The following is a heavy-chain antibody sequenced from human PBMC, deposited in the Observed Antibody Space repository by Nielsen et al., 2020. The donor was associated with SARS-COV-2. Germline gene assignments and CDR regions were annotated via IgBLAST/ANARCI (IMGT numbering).Heavy chain of an antibody. CDR1: GGSFSGYY. V-gene: IGHV4-34*01. Sequence: SQTLSLTCAVYGGSFSGYYWSWIRQPPGKGLEWIGEINHSGSTNYNPSLKSRVTISVDTSKNQFSLKLSSVTAADTAVYYCARFFDYWGQGTLVTVSS. J-gene: IGHJ4*02. CDR2: INHSGST. CDR3: ARFFDY.